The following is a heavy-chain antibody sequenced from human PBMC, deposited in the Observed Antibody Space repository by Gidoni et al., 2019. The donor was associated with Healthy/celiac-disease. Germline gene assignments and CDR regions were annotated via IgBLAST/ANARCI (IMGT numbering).Heavy chain of an antibody. V-gene: IGHV1-69*06. J-gene: IGHJ3*02. Sequence: QAQLVQSGAVVSKPGSSVEASCKAPGGSFSSYAISWVRQAPGQGLEWMGGIIPIFGTANYAQKVQGRVTITADKSTSTAYMELSSLRAEDTAVYYCARGRGYSYVHDAFDIWGQGTMVTVSS. CDR1: GGSFSSYA. CDR2: IIPIFGTA. CDR3: ARGRGYSYVHDAFDI. D-gene: IGHD5-18*01.